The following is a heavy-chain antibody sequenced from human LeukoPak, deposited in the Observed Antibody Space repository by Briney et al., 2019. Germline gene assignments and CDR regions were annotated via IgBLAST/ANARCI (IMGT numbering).Heavy chain of an antibody. CDR3: ARILSSWGAFDI. V-gene: IGHV1-2*02. CDR1: RYTFTGYY. J-gene: IGHJ3*02. CDR2: INPNSGGT. D-gene: IGHD6-13*01. Sequence: ASVKVSCKASRYTFTGYYMHWVRPAPGQGLEWMGWINPNSGGTNYPQKFQGRVTMTRDTSISTAYMELSRLRSDDTAVYYCARILSSWGAFDIWGQGTMVTVSS.